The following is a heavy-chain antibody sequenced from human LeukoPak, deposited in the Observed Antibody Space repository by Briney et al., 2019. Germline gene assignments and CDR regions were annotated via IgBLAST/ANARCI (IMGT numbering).Heavy chain of an antibody. CDR2: INHSGST. J-gene: IGHJ3*02. CDR3: ALQVDAFDI. V-gene: IGHV4-34*01. Sequence: SETLSLTCAVYGGSFSGYYWSWIRQPPGKGLEWIGEINHSGSTNYNPSLKSRVTISVDTSKNQFSLKLSSVTAADTAVYYCALQVDAFDIWGQGTMVTASS. D-gene: IGHD5-24*01. CDR1: GGSFSGYY.